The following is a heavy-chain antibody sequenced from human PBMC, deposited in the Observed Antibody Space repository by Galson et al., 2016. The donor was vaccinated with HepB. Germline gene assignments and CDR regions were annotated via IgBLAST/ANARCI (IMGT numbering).Heavy chain of an antibody. CDR3: ARLGSGIYQRYFDY. J-gene: IGHJ4*02. CDR2: VDYSGST. D-gene: IGHD1-1*01. CDR1: GGSIIRSTYY. Sequence: SETLSLTCNVSGGSIIRSTYYWGWVRQTPGKGLEWIGSVDYSGSTYYNPSLKSRVTISVDPSKNWFSLNLNSVTAADTGVYYCARLGSGIYQRYFDYWGQGTLVTVSS. V-gene: IGHV4-39*01.